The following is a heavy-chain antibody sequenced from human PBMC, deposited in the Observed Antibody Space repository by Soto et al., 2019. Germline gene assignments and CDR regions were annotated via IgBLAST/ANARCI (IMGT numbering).Heavy chain of an antibody. J-gene: IGHJ3*01. CDR2: INPTSDYA. CDR1: GYTLSSNY. D-gene: IGHD2-15*01. CDR3: ARGGAPINALDL. Sequence: QVQLVQSGAEVKQPGASVKLSCKASGYTLSSNYLHWVRQPPGQGLEWMGMINPTSDYANFAQRFTGRVTLTRDSSTSTVYMEMTSLRLDDTAVYFGARGGAPINALDLWGQGTMVAVSS. V-gene: IGHV1-46*01.